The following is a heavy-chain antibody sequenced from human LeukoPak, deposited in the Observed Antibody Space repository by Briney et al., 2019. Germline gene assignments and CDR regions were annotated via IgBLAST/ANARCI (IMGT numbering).Heavy chain of an antibody. D-gene: IGHD2-2*01. V-gene: IGHV3-48*03. CDR2: ISSRGSPI. Sequence: GGSLRLSCAASGFTFSNYEMNWVRQAPGKGLEWVSYISSRGSPIYYADSVKGRFIISRDNAKNSLYLQMNSLRAEDTAVYYCARDRSCSSTSCSHPGDFDYWGQGTLVTVSS. J-gene: IGHJ4*02. CDR1: GFTFSNYE. CDR3: ARDRSCSSTSCSHPGDFDY.